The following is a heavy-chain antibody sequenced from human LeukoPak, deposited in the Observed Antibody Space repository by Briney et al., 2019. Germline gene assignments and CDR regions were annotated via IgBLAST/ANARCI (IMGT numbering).Heavy chain of an antibody. V-gene: IGHV3-23*01. CDR2: ISGRGSDR. CDR3: AKGVDNTGRLRWFDS. J-gene: IGHJ5*01. Sequence: GGSLRLSCAASGFTFSNYALTWVRQTPGKELEWVSTISGRGSDRFYADAVKGRFTISRDNSKNTMYLQMNSLRIEDTAFYYCAKGVDNTGRLRWFDSWGQGTLVTVSS. CDR1: GFTFSNYA. D-gene: IGHD1-1*01.